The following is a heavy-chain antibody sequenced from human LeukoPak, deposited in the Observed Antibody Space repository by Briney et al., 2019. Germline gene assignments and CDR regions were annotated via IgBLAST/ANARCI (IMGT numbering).Heavy chain of an antibody. D-gene: IGHD6-19*01. CDR1: GFTFYSYA. CDR2: ISGSGGST. CDR3: AKAAYSSGLWYFDS. V-gene: IGHV3-23*01. Sequence: GGSLRLSCAASGFTFYSYAMTWVRQAPGKGLEWVSAISGSGGSTYYADSVKGRFTISRDNSKNTLYLEMNSLRAEDTAVYYCAKAAYSSGLWYFDSWGQGILVTVSS. J-gene: IGHJ4*02.